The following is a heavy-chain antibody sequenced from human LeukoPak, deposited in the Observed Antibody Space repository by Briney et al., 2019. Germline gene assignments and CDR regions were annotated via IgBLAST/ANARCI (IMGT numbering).Heavy chain of an antibody. CDR3: ASIRYFDWIDAFDI. D-gene: IGHD3-9*01. V-gene: IGHV4-61*01. CDR1: GGSVSSGSYY. CDR2: IYYSGST. J-gene: IGHJ3*02. Sequence: PSETLSLTCTVSGGSVSSGSYYWSWIRQPPGKGLEWIGYIYYSGSTNYDPSLKSRVTISVDTSKNQFSLKLSSVTAADTAMYYCASIRYFDWIDAFDIWGQGTMVTVSS.